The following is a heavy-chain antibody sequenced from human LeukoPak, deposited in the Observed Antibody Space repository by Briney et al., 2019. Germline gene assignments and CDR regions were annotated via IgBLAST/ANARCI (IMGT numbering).Heavy chain of an antibody. V-gene: IGHV1-18*01. CDR1: GYTFTNYA. CDR2: LSAYNGNT. J-gene: IGHJ5*02. Sequence: ASVKVSCKASGYTFTNYAISWVRQAPGQGLEWMGWLSAYNGNTLYAQKFQGRVTMTTDTSTSTAYMELRSLRSDDTAVYYCAREAVGGLIKWPQPFDPWGQGTLVTVSS. D-gene: IGHD3-16*01. CDR3: AREAVGGLIKWPQPFDP.